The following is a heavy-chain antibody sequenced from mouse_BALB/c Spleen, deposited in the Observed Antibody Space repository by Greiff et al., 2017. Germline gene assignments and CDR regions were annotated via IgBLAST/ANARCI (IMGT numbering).Heavy chain of an antibody. CDR2: IWTGGGT. D-gene: IGHD1-1*01. V-gene: IGHV2-9-2*01. J-gene: IGHJ3*01. CDR3: VRGYGSSYTAWFAY. CDR1: GFSLTSYD. Sequence: QVQLKESGPGLVAPSQSLSITCTVSGFSLTSYDISWIRQPPGKGLEWLGVIWTGGGTNYNSAFMSRLSISKDNSKSQVFLKMNSLQTDDTAIYYCVRGYGSSYTAWFAYWGQGTLVTVSA.